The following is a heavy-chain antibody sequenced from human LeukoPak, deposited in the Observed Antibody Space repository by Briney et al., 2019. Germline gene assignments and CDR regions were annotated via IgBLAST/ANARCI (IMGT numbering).Heavy chain of an antibody. D-gene: IGHD2-15*01. CDR2: IYSDGRST. Sequence: GGCLRLSCAASGFTFSTYWMHWVRQAPGKGLVWVSRIYSDGRSTSYADSAKGRFTISRDNAKNTLYLQMNSLRAEDTAVYYCARDPRRYCSGASCSAYSMDVWGQGTTVTVPS. CDR3: ARDPRRYCSGASCSAYSMDV. J-gene: IGHJ6*02. CDR1: GFTFSTYW. V-gene: IGHV3-74*01.